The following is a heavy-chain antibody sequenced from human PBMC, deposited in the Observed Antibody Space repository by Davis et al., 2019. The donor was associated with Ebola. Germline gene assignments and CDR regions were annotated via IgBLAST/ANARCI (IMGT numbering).Heavy chain of an antibody. CDR2: INSSSSYI. Sequence: GESLKISCAASGFTFRSYSMNWVRQAPGKGLEWVSSINSSSSYIYYADSLKGRFTISRDNAKNSLYLQMNSLRAEDTAVYYCARARDGYNCPDYWGQGTLVTVSS. CDR3: ARARDGYNCPDY. CDR1: GFTFRSYS. D-gene: IGHD5-24*01. V-gene: IGHV3-21*01. J-gene: IGHJ4*02.